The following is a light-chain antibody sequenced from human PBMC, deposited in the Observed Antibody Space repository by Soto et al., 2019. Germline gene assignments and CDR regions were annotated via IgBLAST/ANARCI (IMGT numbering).Light chain of an antibody. V-gene: IGKV3-15*01. Sequence: ETVMTQSPATLSVSLGERATLSCRASQSVNTNLAGYQQKPGQAPRLLIYGASIRATGVPARFSGGWSGTDFTLTISSLQPEDFAVYFCQQYKNWPPVTFGGGTKVEIK. CDR3: QQYKNWPPVT. CDR1: QSVNTN. CDR2: GAS. J-gene: IGKJ4*01.